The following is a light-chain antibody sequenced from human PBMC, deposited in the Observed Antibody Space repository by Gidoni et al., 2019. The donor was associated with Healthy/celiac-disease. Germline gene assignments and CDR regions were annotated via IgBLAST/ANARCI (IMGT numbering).Light chain of an antibody. CDR3: NSRDSSGNHVV. J-gene: IGLJ2*01. Sequence: SSELTQDPAVSVALGQTVRITCQGDSLRSYYASWYQQKPGQAPVLVIHGKNNRPSGIPDRFSGSSSGNTASLTITEAQAEDEADYYCNSRDSSGNHVVFGGGTKLTVL. CDR2: GKN. V-gene: IGLV3-19*01. CDR1: SLRSYY.